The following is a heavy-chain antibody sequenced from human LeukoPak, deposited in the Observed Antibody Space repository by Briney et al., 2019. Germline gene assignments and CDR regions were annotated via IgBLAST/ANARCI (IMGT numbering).Heavy chain of an antibody. CDR1: GYTFTSYG. Sequence: GASVKVSCKASGYTFTSYGISWVRQAPGQGLEWMGWINPNSGGTNYAQKFQGRVTMTRDTSISTAYMELSRLRSDDTAVYYCARDRHPERITMVRGWGYYFDYWGQGTLVTVSS. D-gene: IGHD3-10*01. V-gene: IGHV1-2*02. CDR2: INPNSGGT. J-gene: IGHJ4*02. CDR3: ARDRHPERITMVRGWGYYFDY.